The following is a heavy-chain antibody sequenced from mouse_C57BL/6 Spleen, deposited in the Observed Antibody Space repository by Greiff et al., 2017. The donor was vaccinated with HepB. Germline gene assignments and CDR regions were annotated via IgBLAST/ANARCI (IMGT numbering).Heavy chain of an antibody. CDR3: YYGSSYGDFDY. Sequence: VQLQQSGPELVKPGASVKMSCKASGYTFTDYYMHWVKQKPGKGLEWIGEIYPGSGDTYYNEKFKGKATLTADTSASTAYMQLSSLTSAYSAVYFCAYYGSSYGDFDYWGKGTTLTVSS. V-gene: IGHV1-83*01. J-gene: IGHJ2*01. CDR2: YPGSGDTY. D-gene: IGHD1-1*01. CDR1: YTFTDYYM.